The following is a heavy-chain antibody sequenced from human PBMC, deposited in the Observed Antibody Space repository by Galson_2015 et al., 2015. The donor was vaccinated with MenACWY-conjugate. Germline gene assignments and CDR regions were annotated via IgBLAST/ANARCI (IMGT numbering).Heavy chain of an antibody. D-gene: IGHD3-22*01. V-gene: IGHV1-46*01. CDR3: ASSSSGYSRGDAFDI. CDR2: INPSGGST. J-gene: IGHJ3*02. Sequence: SVKVSCKASGYTFTSYYMRWVRQAPGQGLEWMGIINPSGGSTSYAQKFQGRVTMTRDTSTSTVYMELSSLRSEDTAVYYCASSSSGYSRGDAFDIWGQGTMVTVSS. CDR1: GYTFTSYY.